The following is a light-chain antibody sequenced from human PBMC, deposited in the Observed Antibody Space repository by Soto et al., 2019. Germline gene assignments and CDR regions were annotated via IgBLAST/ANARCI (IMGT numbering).Light chain of an antibody. V-gene: IGKV1-39*01. J-gene: IGKJ1*01. CDR1: QTISSY. Sequence: DIQMTQSPSSLSASVGDRVTITCRASQTISSYLYWYQQKAGKAPRLLISGSSTLQSGVPSRVIGGGSGRDFTRTISSLQPEDLAADYGQQSYGSPCTFGQGTKVEIK. CDR3: QQSYGSPCT. CDR2: GSS.